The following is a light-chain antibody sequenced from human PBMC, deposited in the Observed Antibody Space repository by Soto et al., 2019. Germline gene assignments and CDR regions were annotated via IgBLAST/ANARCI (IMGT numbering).Light chain of an antibody. J-gene: IGKJ1*01. CDR2: KAS. V-gene: IGKV1-5*03. Sequence: DIQMTQSPSTLSASVGDRVTITCRARQGISSWLAWYQQKPGKAPKLLIYKASSLESGVPSRFSGRGSGTEFTLTISSLQPDDFATYYCQQDNSYPRTFGQGTKVEIK. CDR3: QQDNSYPRT. CDR1: QGISSW.